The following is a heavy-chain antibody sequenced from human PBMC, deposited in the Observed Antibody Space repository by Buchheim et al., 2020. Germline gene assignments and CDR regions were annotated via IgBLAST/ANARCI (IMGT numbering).Heavy chain of an antibody. CDR2: IWYDGSNK. D-gene: IGHD4-11*01. V-gene: IGHV3-33*01. Sequence: QVQLVESGGGVVQPGRSLRLSCAASGFTFSSYGMHWVRQAPGKGLEWVAVIWYDGSNKYYADSVKGRFTISRDNSKNTLYLQMNSLRAEDTAVYYCAREYFSNSGDYAFDIWGQGT. CDR1: GFTFSSYG. CDR3: AREYFSNSGDYAFDI. J-gene: IGHJ3*02.